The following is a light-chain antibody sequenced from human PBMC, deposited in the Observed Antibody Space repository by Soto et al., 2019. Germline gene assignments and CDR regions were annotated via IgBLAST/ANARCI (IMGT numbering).Light chain of an antibody. CDR1: QSISSY. CDR2: AAS. CDR3: QQYYSYPQ. V-gene: IGKV1-9*01. J-gene: IGKJ1*01. Sequence: DIQLTQSPASLSASVGDTVTITCRASQSISSYLAWYQQKPGKAPKLLIYAASTLQSGVPSRFSGSGSGTDFTLTISCLQSEDFATYYCQQYYSYPQFGQGTKVDIK.